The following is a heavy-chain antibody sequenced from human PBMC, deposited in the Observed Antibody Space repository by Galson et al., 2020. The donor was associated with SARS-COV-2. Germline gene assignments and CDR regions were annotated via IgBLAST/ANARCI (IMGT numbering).Heavy chain of an antibody. V-gene: IGHV2-5*02. J-gene: IGHJ3*02. CDR2: IYWDDDK. D-gene: IGHD2-2*01. Sequence: SGPTLVKPTQTLTLTCTFSGFSLSTSGVDVGWIRQPPGKALEWLAHIYWDDDKRYSPSLKSRLTITKDTSKNQVVLTMTNMDPVDTATYYCAQRDPAGDAFNIWGQGTMVTVSS. CDR1: GFSLSTSGVD. CDR3: AQRDPAGDAFNI.